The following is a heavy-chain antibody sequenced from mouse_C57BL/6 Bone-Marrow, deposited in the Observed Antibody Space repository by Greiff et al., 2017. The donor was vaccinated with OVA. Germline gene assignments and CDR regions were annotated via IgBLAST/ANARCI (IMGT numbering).Heavy chain of an antibody. V-gene: IGHV1-47*01. CDR3: ARRFYGSSHGYFDV. CDR2: FHPYNDDT. CDR1: GYTFTTYP. J-gene: IGHJ1*03. Sequence: VKLMESGAELVKPGASVKMSCKASGYTFTTYPIEWMKQNHGKSLEWIGNFHPYNDDTKYNEKFKGKATLTVEKSSSTVYLELSRLTSDDSAVYYCARRFYGSSHGYFDVWGTGTTVTVSS. D-gene: IGHD1-1*01.